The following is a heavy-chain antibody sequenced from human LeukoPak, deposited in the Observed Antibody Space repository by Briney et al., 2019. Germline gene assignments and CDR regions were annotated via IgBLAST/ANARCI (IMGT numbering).Heavy chain of an antibody. CDR3: ARDFVDTVMVVDY. CDR2: ISAYNGNT. CDR1: GYTFTSYG. D-gene: IGHD5-18*01. Sequence: ASVKVSRKASGYTFTSYGISWVRQAPGQGLEWMGWISAYNGNTNYAQKFQDRVTMTTDTPTSTAYMELRSLRSDDTAVYYCARDFVDTVMVVDYWGQGTLVTVSS. J-gene: IGHJ4*02. V-gene: IGHV1-18*01.